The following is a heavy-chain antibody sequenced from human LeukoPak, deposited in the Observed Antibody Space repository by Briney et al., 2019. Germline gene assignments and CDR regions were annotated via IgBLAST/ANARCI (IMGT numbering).Heavy chain of an antibody. Sequence: PGGSLRLSCAASGFTFDDYGMSWVRQAPGKGLEWVSGINWNGGSAGYADSLKGRFTISRDNAKNSLYLQMNSLRAEDTALYYCARAVGATSRAKFYYYAMDVWGQGTTVTVSS. D-gene: IGHD1-26*01. CDR2: INWNGGSA. CDR3: ARAVGATSRAKFYYYAMDV. V-gene: IGHV3-20*04. J-gene: IGHJ6*02. CDR1: GFTFDDYG.